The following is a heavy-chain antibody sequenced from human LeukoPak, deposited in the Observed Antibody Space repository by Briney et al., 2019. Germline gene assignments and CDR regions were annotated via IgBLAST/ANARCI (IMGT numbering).Heavy chain of an antibody. V-gene: IGHV3-30-3*01. Sequence: GGSLRLSCAASGFTFSSYAMHWVRQAPGKGLEWVAVISYDGSNKYYADSVKGRFTISRDNSKNTLYLQMNSLRAEDTAVYYCAKDPRYSSSWAFRDYYYGMDVWGQGTTVTVSS. D-gene: IGHD6-13*01. CDR2: ISYDGSNK. CDR3: AKDPRYSSSWAFRDYYYGMDV. CDR1: GFTFSSYA. J-gene: IGHJ6*02.